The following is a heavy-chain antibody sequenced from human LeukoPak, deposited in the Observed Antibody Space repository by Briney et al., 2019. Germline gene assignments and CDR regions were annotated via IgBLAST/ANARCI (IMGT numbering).Heavy chain of an antibody. CDR2: IYSGGST. J-gene: IGHJ4*02. V-gene: IGHV3-66*04. Sequence: PGGSLRLSCAASGFTVSTNYMNWVRQAPGKGLEWVSVIYSGGSTYYADSVKGRFTISRDNSKNTLYLQMNSLRAEDTAVYYCAGLHLTYSSGWYWVDYWGQGTLVTVSS. CDR1: GFTVSTNY. CDR3: AGLHLTYSSGWYWVDY. D-gene: IGHD6-19*01.